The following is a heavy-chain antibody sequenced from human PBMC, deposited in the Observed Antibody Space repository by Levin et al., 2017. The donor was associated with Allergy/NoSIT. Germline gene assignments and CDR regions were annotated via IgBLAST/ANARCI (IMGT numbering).Heavy chain of an antibody. V-gene: IGHV3-30-3*01. Sequence: PGGSLRLSCAASGFTFSSYAMHWVRQAPGKGLEWVAVISYDGSNKYYADSVKGRFTISRDNSKNTLYLQMNSLRAEDTAVYYCARGGFGGDYVGGDYWGQGTLVTVSS. CDR1: GFTFSSYA. D-gene: IGHD4-17*01. CDR3: ARGGFGGDYVGGDY. CDR2: ISYDGSNK. J-gene: IGHJ4*02.